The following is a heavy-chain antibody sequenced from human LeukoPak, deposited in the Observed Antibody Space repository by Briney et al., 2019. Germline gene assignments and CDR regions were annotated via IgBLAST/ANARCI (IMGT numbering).Heavy chain of an antibody. J-gene: IGHJ5*02. D-gene: IGHD1-26*01. V-gene: IGHV1-2*02. CDR2: INPNTGVK. Sequence: GPVKVSCKASGYTFTAYYMHWVRQAPGQGLEWMGLINPNTGVKKFAQKFQGRVTMTRDTSISTAYMELSRLRSDDTAVYYCATGGSELLLSWFDPWGQGTLVTVSS. CDR1: GYTFTAYY. CDR3: ATGGSELLLSWFDP.